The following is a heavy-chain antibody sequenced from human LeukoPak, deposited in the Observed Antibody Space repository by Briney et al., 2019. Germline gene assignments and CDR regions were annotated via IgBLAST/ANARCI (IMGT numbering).Heavy chain of an antibody. V-gene: IGHV4-34*01. D-gene: IGHD4-17*01. CDR3: ARLSGESDY. J-gene: IGHJ4*02. Sequence: PSETLSLTCAVYGGSFSGYYWSWIRQPPGKGLEWIGSIYYSGSTYYNPSLKSRVTISVDTSKNQFSLKLSSVTAADTAVYYCARLSGESDYWGQGTLVTVSS. CDR1: GGSFSGYY. CDR2: IYYSGST.